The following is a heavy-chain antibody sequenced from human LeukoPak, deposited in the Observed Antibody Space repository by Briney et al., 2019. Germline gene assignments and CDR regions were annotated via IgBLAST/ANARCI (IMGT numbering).Heavy chain of an antibody. Sequence: QPGGSLRLSCAASGFTFSSYAMSWVRQAPGKGLEWVSAISGSGGSTYYADSVKGRFTISRDNSKNTLYLQMNSLRAEDTAVYYCAKDIRMVRGVTADYWGQGTLVTVSS. V-gene: IGHV3-23*01. CDR2: ISGSGGST. J-gene: IGHJ4*02. CDR3: AKDIRMVRGVTADY. CDR1: GFTFSSYA. D-gene: IGHD3-10*01.